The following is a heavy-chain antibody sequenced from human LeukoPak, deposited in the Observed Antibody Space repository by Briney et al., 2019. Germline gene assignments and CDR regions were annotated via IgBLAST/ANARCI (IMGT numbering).Heavy chain of an antibody. CDR1: GFTFSSYS. Sequence: WGTLRLSCAASGFTFSSYSMTWVRQAPGKGLEWVSSMSSGSRYIYYADSVRGRFTISRDNAKNSLYLLMNSLRVEDTAVYYCARDRPTGASRLFVVQWGQGTLVTVSS. CDR3: ARDRPTGASRLFVVQ. CDR2: MSSGSRYI. D-gene: IGHD3-3*01. V-gene: IGHV3-21*01. J-gene: IGHJ4*02.